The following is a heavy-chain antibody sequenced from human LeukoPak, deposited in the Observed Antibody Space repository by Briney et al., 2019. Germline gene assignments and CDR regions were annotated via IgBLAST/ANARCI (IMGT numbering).Heavy chain of an antibody. CDR3: AKTTCSGGSCYSRGYFDY. D-gene: IGHD2-15*01. Sequence: TGGSLRLSCAASGFTFSSYAMSWVRQAPGKGLEWVSAISGSGGSTYYADSVKGRFTISRDNSKNTLYLQMNSLRAEDTAVYYCAKTTCSGGSCYSRGYFDYWGQGTLVTASS. V-gene: IGHV3-23*01. J-gene: IGHJ4*02. CDR1: GFTFSSYA. CDR2: ISGSGGST.